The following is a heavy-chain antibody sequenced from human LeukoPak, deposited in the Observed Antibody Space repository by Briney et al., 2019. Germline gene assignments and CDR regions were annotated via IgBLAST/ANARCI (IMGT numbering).Heavy chain of an antibody. V-gene: IGHV1-69*04. J-gene: IGHJ6*02. CDR3: ASGYHDSSGYPYYYGMDV. CDR1: GGTFSSYA. Sequence: ASVKVPCKASGGTFSSYAISWVRQAPGQGLEWMGRIIPILGIANYAQKFQGRVTITADKSTSTAYMELSSLRSEDTAVYYCASGYHDSSGYPYYYGMDVWGQGTTVTVSS. CDR2: IIPILGIA. D-gene: IGHD3-22*01.